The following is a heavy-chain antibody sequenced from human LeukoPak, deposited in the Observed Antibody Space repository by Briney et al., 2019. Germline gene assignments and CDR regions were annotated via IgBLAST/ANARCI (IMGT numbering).Heavy chain of an antibody. Sequence: PSETLSLTCALYGGSFSGYYWSWIRQPPGEGLEWIGEINHSGTTNYNPSLKSRVTISVDTSKNQFSLKLSSVTAADTAVYYCARVSGRYYDFWSGPENCIDIWGQGTMVTVSS. CDR1: GGSFSGYY. CDR3: ARVSGRYYDFWSGPENCIDI. D-gene: IGHD3-3*01. CDR2: INHSGTT. J-gene: IGHJ3*02. V-gene: IGHV4-34*01.